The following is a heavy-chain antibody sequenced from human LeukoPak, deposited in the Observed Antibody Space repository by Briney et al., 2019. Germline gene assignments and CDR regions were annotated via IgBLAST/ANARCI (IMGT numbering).Heavy chain of an antibody. V-gene: IGHV4-39*07. D-gene: IGHD4-17*01. Sequence: SETLSLTCTVSGGSISRTRYYWGWIRQPPGKGLEWIASIYYSGSTYYNPSLKSRVTISVDTSKNQFSLKLSSVTAADTAVYYCAKDKGHDDYGDYYFDYWGQGTLVTVSS. CDR2: IYYSGST. CDR1: GGSISRTRYY. CDR3: AKDKGHDDYGDYYFDY. J-gene: IGHJ4*02.